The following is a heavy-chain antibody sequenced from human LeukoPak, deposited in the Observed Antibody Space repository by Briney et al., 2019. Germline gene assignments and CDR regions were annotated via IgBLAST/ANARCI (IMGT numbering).Heavy chain of an antibody. D-gene: IGHD3-22*01. V-gene: IGHV3-33*01. J-gene: IGHJ6*03. CDR3: ARGADSSGYAYYYYYMDV. CDR1: GFTFSSYG. CDR2: IWHDGSNK. Sequence: GRSLRLSCAASGFTFSSYGMHWVRQAPGKGLEWVAVIWHDGSNKYYADSVKGRFTISRDNSKNTLYLQMNSLRAEDTAVYYCARGADSSGYAYYYYYMDVWGKGTTVTVSS.